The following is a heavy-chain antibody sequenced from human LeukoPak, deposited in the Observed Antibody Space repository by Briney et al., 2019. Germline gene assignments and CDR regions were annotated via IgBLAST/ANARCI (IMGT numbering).Heavy chain of an antibody. CDR2: LSDNGANT. CDR1: GFAFSSYA. Sequence: GGSLRLSCAASGFAFSSYAMNWVRQAPGKGLEWVSSLSDNGANTYYADSVKGRFTISRDNSKNTLHLQMNSLRVEDTALYYRAGRRDGFDIWGQGTMVTVSS. J-gene: IGHJ3*02. CDR3: AGRRDGFDI. V-gene: IGHV3-23*01.